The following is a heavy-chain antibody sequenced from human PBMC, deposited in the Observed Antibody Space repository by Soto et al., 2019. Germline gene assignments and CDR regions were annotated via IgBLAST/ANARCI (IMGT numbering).Heavy chain of an antibody. Sequence: EVQLVESGGGLDHPGGSLRLSCAASGFTFNSHWMHWARQAPGKGLVWISRINSDGSTTNYADSVKGRLTISRDNAKNTVYVQINGLRAEDTSVYYCARGAKGAYYMDVWGKGTTVTVSS. CDR1: GFTFNSHW. J-gene: IGHJ6*03. V-gene: IGHV3-74*01. D-gene: IGHD2-21*01. CDR2: INSDGSTT. CDR3: ARGAKGAYYMDV.